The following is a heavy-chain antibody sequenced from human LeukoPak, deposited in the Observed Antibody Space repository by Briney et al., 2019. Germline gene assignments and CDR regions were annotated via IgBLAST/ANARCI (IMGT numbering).Heavy chain of an antibody. CDR2: ISSSSSYI. J-gene: IGHJ6*03. D-gene: IGHD6-6*01. Sequence: GGSLRLSCAASGFTFSSYSMNWVRQAPGKGLEWVSSISSSSSYIYYADSVKGRFTISRDNAKNSLYLQMNSLRAEDTAVYYCARVYSGQLIRFYYYYMDVWGKGTTVTVSS. CDR3: ARVYSGQLIRFYYYYMDV. V-gene: IGHV3-21*01. CDR1: GFTFSSYS.